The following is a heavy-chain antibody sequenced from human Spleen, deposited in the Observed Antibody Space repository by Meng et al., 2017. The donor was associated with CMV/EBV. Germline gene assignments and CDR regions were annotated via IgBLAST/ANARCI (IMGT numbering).Heavy chain of an antibody. CDR2: INHGGYS. V-gene: IGHV4-34*01. J-gene: IGHJ4*02. Sequence: SETLSLTCAVYGGPFSGYYWTWIRQLPGKGLEWIGEINHGGYSIYNPSLKGRVTISLDTSKNQFSLKLSSVTAADTAVYYCATPTTVAGTLDYWGQGTLVTVSS. CDR3: ATPTTVAGTLDY. CDR1: GGPFSGYY. D-gene: IGHD6-19*01.